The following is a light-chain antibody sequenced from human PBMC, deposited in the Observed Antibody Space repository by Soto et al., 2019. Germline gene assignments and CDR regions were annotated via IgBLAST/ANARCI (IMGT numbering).Light chain of an antibody. Sequence: QSALTQPASVSGSPGQSIAISCTGTRSDVGAYNYVSWYQHYPGKAPKLVIYDVTNRPSGVSNRFSGSKSGSTASLTISGLQAEDEADYDCSLYAVSRTYVFGTGTK. CDR2: DVT. J-gene: IGLJ1*01. V-gene: IGLV2-14*03. CDR3: SLYAVSRTYV. CDR1: RSDVGAYNY.